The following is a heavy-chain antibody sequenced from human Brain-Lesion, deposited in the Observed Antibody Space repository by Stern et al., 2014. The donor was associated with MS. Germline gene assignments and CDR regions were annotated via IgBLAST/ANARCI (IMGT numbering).Heavy chain of an antibody. V-gene: IGHV4-61*02. CDR3: ARGRVVPGFQYYATDV. CDR2: NSGST. CDR1: GGSISSGGYY. Sequence: QVQLVESGPGLVKPSQTLSLSCTVSGGSISSGGYYWSWIRQPAGKGLEWIGRNSGSTSYNPSLKSRVTISIAPSKNQFSLRLNSMTAADTAVYYCARGRVVPGFQYYATDVWGQGTTVIVSS. J-gene: IGHJ6*02. D-gene: IGHD2-2*01.